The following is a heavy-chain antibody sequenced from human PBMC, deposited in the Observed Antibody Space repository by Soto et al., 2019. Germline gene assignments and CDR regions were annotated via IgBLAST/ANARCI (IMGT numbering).Heavy chain of an antibody. J-gene: IGHJ5*02. CDR2: ISSGSSYI. V-gene: IGHV3-21*01. Sequence: EVQLVESGGGLVKPGGSLRLSCAASGFTFSSYTMNWVRQAPGKGLEWISSISSGSSYIYYAGSVKGRFTISRDNAKNSLFLQINTLRADDPAANYCARDFLPGGAYHDAWGQGTKVTVSS. D-gene: IGHD2-2*01. CDR3: ARDFLPGGAYHDA. CDR1: GFTFSSYT.